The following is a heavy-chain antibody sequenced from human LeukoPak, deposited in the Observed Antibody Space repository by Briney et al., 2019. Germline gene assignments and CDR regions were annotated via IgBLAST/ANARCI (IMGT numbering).Heavy chain of an antibody. CDR3: ARPHFDSSGFEFDY. CDR2: IYPGDSDT. J-gene: IGHJ4*02. V-gene: IGHV5-51*01. Sequence: GESLKISCKGSGYSFANFWIGWVRQMPGKGLEWMGIIYPGDSDTRYSPSFQGQVTISADKSISTAYLQWSSLKTSDTAMYYCARPHFDSSGFEFDYWGQGTPVTFSS. CDR1: GYSFANFW. D-gene: IGHD3-22*01.